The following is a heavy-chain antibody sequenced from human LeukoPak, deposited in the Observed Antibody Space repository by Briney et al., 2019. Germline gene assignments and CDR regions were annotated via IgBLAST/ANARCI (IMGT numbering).Heavy chain of an antibody. CDR1: GGTFSSYA. CDR2: IIPIFGTA. Sequence: SVKVSCKASGGTFSSYAISWVRQAPGQGLEWMGRIIPIFGTANYAQKFQGRATITTDESTSTAYMELSSLRSEDTAVYYCARDDCSGGSCYSDYWGQGTLVTVSS. V-gene: IGHV1-69*05. D-gene: IGHD2-15*01. CDR3: ARDDCSGGSCYSDY. J-gene: IGHJ4*02.